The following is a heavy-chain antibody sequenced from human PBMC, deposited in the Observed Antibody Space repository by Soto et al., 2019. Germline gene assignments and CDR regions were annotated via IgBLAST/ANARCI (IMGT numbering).Heavy chain of an antibody. V-gene: IGHV3-7*05. J-gene: IGHJ6*02. D-gene: IGHD4-17*01. Sequence: GGSLRLSCAASGFTFSSYWMSWVRQAPGKGLEWVANIKQDGSEKYYVDSVKGRFTISRDNAKNSLYLQMNSLRAEDTAVYYCARWDTVTTYYYYGMDVWGQGTTVTVSS. CDR3: ARWDTVTTYYYYGMDV. CDR1: GFTFSSYW. CDR2: IKQDGSEK.